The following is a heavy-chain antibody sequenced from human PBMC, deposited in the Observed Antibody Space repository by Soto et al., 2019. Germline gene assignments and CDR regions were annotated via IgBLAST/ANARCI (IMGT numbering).Heavy chain of an antibody. V-gene: IGHV5-51*01. CDR2: IYPGDSDT. CDR3: ARGELGYWSGGCPDYCYYDIDV. D-gene: IGHD2-15*01. CDR1: GYSFTSYW. Sequence: PGESLKISCKGSGYSFTSYWIGWVRQMPGKGLEWMGIIYPGDSDTRYSPSFQGQVTISADKPISTAYLQWSSLKASDTAMYYCARGELGYWSGGCPDYCYYDIDVWGQ. J-gene: IGHJ6*02.